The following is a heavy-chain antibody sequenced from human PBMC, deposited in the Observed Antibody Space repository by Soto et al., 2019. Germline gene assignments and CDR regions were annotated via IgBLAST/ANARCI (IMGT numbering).Heavy chain of an antibody. CDR2: MYYSGSS. CDR1: GGSISGHY. CDR3: ARGPQYDLTWNCYHMDV. Sequence: QVQLQESGPGLVKPSQTLSLSCSVSGGSISGHYWSWVRQTPGKGLEWICYMYYSGSSNYNPSLKSRVTIPVDTSKNRASLRVTSVTAADPAAYYCARGPQYDLTWNCYHMDVWGKGTTVSVSS. D-gene: IGHD3-16*01. V-gene: IGHV4-59*08. J-gene: IGHJ6*03.